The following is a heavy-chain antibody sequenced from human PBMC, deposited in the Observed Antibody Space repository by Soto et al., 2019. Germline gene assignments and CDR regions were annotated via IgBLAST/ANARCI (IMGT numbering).Heavy chain of an antibody. J-gene: IGHJ4*02. Sequence: EVQLLESGGGLVQPGGSLRLSCAASGFTFCTFAMSWVRQRPGKGLEWVSGISGSGGSTDYADSLKGRFTISRDNSNNTLYLQMSSLRVEDTAVYYCAKGRSGGTYSGAILPFDYWGQGTLVTVSS. V-gene: IGHV3-23*01. CDR2: ISGSGGST. CDR1: GFTFCTFA. D-gene: IGHD1-26*01. CDR3: AKGRSGGTYSGAILPFDY.